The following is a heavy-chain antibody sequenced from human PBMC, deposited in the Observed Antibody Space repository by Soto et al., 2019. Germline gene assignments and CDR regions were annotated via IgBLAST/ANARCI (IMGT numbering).Heavy chain of an antibody. Sequence: GESLKISCKGSGYSFTSYWISWVRQMPGKGLEWMGRIDPSDSYTNYSPSFQGHVTISADKSISTAYLQWSSLKASDTAMYYCASGGIAVAGTSPYYYYYYGMDVWGQGTTVTVSS. CDR1: GYSFTSYW. CDR3: ASGGIAVAGTSPYYYYYYGMDV. J-gene: IGHJ6*02. V-gene: IGHV5-10-1*01. CDR2: IDPSDSYT. D-gene: IGHD6-19*01.